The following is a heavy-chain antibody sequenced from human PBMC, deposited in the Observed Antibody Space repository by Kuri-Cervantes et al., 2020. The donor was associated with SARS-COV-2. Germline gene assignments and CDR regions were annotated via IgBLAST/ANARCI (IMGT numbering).Heavy chain of an antibody. CDR3: ARQSRGATATVATDYDYYGMDV. D-gene: IGHD4-17*01. CDR1: GYSFTSYW. V-gene: IGHV5-51*01. J-gene: IGHJ6*02. Sequence: KVSCKGSGYSFTSYWIGWVRQMPGKGLEWMGIIYPGDSDTRYSPSFQGQVTISADKSISTAYLQWSSLKASDTAMYYCARQSRGATATVATDYDYYGMDVWGQGTTVTVSS. CDR2: IYPGDSDT.